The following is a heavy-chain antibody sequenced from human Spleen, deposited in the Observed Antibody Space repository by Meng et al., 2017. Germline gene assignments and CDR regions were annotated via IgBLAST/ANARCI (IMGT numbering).Heavy chain of an antibody. CDR1: GFTFSTYT. D-gene: IGHD3-22*01. CDR2: ISYDGSNK. CDR3: AKDDSSGYQPYTNFDY. V-gene: IGHV3-30*04. Sequence: GESLKISCAASGFTFSTYTMHWVRQAPGKGLEWVAVISYDGSNKYYADSVKGRFTISRDNSKNTLYLQMNSLRAEDTAVYYCAKDDSSGYQPYTNFDYWGQGTLVTVSS. J-gene: IGHJ4*02.